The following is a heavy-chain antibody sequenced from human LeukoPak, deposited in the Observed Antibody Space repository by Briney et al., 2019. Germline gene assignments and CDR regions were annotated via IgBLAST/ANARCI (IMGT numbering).Heavy chain of an antibody. D-gene: IGHD5-24*01. CDR1: GYTFTGYY. Sequence: ASVKVSCKVSGYTFTGYYMHWVRQAPGQGLEWMGWINPNSGGTNYAQKFQGRVTMTRDTSISTAYMELSRLRSDDTAVYYCARDHLRRDGFDYWGQGTLVTVSS. V-gene: IGHV1-2*02. CDR2: INPNSGGT. CDR3: ARDHLRRDGFDY. J-gene: IGHJ4*02.